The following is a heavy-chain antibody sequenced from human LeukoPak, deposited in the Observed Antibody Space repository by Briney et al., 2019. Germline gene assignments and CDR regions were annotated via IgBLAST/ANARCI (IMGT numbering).Heavy chain of an antibody. J-gene: IGHJ3*02. CDR1: GYTFTSYD. V-gene: IGHV1-8*01. CDR2: MNPNSGNT. CDR3: ARVYYGAYSPETDI. D-gene: IGHD4-17*01. Sequence: ASVKVSCKASGYTFTSYDINWVRQATGQGLEWMGWMNPNSGNTGYAQKFQGRVTMTRNTSISTAYMELSSLRSEDTAVYYCARVYYGAYSPETDIWGQGTMVTVSS.